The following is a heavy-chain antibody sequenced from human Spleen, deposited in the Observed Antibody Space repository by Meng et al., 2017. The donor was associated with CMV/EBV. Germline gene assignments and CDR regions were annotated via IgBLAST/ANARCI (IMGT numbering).Heavy chain of an antibody. V-gene: IGHV3-23*01. Sequence: EVHLLESGGGLVQPGGSLRLSCAASGFTFNDYAMTWVRQAPGKGLDWVSGISGTGGSAYYADSVKGRFTISRDNSKNTLYLQMNSLRAEDTAVYYCAKAGSAYCGGDCYGDYWGQGTLVTVSS. J-gene: IGHJ4*02. CDR1: GFTFNDYA. D-gene: IGHD2-21*02. CDR3: AKAGSAYCGGDCYGDY. CDR2: ISGTGGSA.